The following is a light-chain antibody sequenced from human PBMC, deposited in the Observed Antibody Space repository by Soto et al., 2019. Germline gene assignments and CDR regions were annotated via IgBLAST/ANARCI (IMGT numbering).Light chain of an antibody. CDR3: LQRSNWPVT. CDR2: DAS. Sequence: EIVLTQSPGTLSLSPGERATLSCRASQSVSSYLAWYQQKPGQAPRLLIYDASTRATGISARFSGSGSGTDFTLTISSLGPEEFAVYSCLQRSNWPVTCDQGTKVEVK. V-gene: IGKV3-11*01. J-gene: IGKJ1*01. CDR1: QSVSSY.